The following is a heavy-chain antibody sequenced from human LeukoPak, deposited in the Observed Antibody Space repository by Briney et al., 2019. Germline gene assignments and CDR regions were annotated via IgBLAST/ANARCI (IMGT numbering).Heavy chain of an antibody. CDR3: ATDYGGGYFDY. D-gene: IGHD4-23*01. CDR2: IKYDGSEK. V-gene: IGHV3-7*01. Sequence: GGSLRLSCTASGFSFSSSWMSWVRQAPGKGLEWVANIKYDGSEKYYVDSVKGRFTISRDNAKNPLYLQMDSLGAEDTAVYYCATDYGGGYFDYWGQGTLVTVSS. CDR1: GFSFSSSW. J-gene: IGHJ4*02.